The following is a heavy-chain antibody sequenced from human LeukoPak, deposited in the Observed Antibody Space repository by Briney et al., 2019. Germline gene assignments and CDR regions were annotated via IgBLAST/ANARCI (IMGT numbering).Heavy chain of an antibody. Sequence: GGSLRLSCAASGFTFSSYWMSWVRQAPGRELEWVANIKQDGSEKYYVDSVKGRFTISRDNAKNSLYLQMNSLRAEDTAVYYCARLMDYGDYLDYWGQGTLVTVSS. CDR2: IKQDGSEK. D-gene: IGHD4-17*01. V-gene: IGHV3-7*01. CDR3: ARLMDYGDYLDY. J-gene: IGHJ4*02. CDR1: GFTFSSYW.